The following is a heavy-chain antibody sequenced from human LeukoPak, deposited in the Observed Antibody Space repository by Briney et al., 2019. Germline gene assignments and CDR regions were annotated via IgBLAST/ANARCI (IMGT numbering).Heavy chain of an antibody. J-gene: IGHJ5*02. CDR1: GGSISSGGYY. CDR3: ARNPESWFDP. D-gene: IGHD1-14*01. CDR2: IYYSGST. V-gene: IGHV4-31*03. Sequence: SETLSLTCTVSGGSISSGGYYWSWIRQHPGKGLEWIGYIYYSGSTYYNPSLKSRVTISVDTSKNQFSLKLSSVTAADTAVYYCARNPESWFDPWGQGALVTVSS.